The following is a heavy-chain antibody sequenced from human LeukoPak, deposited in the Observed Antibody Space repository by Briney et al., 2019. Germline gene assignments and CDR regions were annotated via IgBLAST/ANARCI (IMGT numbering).Heavy chain of an antibody. J-gene: IGHJ6*02. Sequence: SETLSLTCAVSGGSISSGGYSWSWIRQPPGKGLEWIGYIYHSGSTYYNPSLKSRVTISVDRSKNQFSLKLSSVTAADTAVYYCARSIYCSSTSCYRSGYYYYGMDVWGQGTTVTVSS. D-gene: IGHD2-2*01. CDR2: IYHSGST. CDR3: ARSIYCSSTSCYRSGYYYYGMDV. V-gene: IGHV4-30-2*01. CDR1: GGSISSGGYS.